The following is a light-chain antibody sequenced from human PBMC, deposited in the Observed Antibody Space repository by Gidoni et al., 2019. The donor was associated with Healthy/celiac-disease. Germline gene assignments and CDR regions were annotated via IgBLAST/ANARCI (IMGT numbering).Light chain of an antibody. CDR1: QRVSY. CDR2: GAS. V-gene: IGKV3-20*01. Sequence: EIVLTQSPGTLSLSPGERATLSCRASQRVSYLTWYQQKPGQAPRLLIYGASNRATGIPDRFSGSGSGTDFTLTISRLEPEDFAVYYCQQYGGSPPYTFGQGTELEIK. J-gene: IGKJ2*01. CDR3: QQYGGSPPYT.